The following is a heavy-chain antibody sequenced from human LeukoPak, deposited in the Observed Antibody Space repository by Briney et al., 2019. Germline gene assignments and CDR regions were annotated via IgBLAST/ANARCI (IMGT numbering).Heavy chain of an antibody. J-gene: IGHJ4*02. D-gene: IGHD2/OR15-2a*01. CDR3: ARQEYSNSYFDY. Sequence: KPSETLSLTCTVSGASISSNTYYWGWIRQPPGKGLEWIGSIYYSGSTYYNPSLKSPVTISVDTSKNQFSLKLSSVTAADTAVYYCARQEYSNSYFDYWVQGTLVTVSS. CDR2: IYYSGST. CDR1: GASISSNTYY. V-gene: IGHV4-39*01.